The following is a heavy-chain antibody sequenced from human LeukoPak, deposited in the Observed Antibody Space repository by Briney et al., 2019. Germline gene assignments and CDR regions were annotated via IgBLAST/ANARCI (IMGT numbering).Heavy chain of an antibody. D-gene: IGHD6-19*01. J-gene: IGHJ4*02. V-gene: IGHV4-59*08. CDR1: GDSISTYY. CDR2: VHYSGTT. Sequence: PSETLSLSCTVSGDSISTYYWSWMRQPPGKGLEWIGYVHYSGTTNYNPSLKSRVIISVDASKNQFSLKMTSVTAADTAVYHCARALIVNSSGWLDYWGQGALVTVSS. CDR3: ARALIVNSSGWLDY.